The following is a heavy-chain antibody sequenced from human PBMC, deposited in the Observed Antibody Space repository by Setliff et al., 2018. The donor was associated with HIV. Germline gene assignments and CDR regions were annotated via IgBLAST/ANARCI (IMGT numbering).Heavy chain of an antibody. V-gene: IGHV3-23*01. CDR2: IVGGASST. CDR1: GFTFINYA. CDR3: AKLAPSYSSGKDDF. D-gene: IGHD6-19*01. Sequence: GESLRLSCVASGFTFINYAMSWVRQAPGKGLEWVSAIVGGASSTVYADSVRGRFTISRDNSKNTLYLQMNSLRPEDTAIYYCAKLAPSYSSGKDDFWGQGTLVTVSS. J-gene: IGHJ4*02.